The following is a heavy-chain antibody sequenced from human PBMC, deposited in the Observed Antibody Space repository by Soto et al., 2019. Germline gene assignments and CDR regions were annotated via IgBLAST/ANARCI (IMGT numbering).Heavy chain of an antibody. Sequence: ASVKVSCKASGYTFTSYGISWVRQAPGQGLEWMGWISAYNGNTNYAQKLQGRVTMTTDTSTSTAYMELRSLRSDDTAVYYCARSEGQYSSSYYYYYYMDVWGKGTTVTVSS. CDR1: GYTFTSYG. CDR2: ISAYNGNT. V-gene: IGHV1-18*01. D-gene: IGHD6-6*01. J-gene: IGHJ6*03. CDR3: ARSEGQYSSSYYYYYYMDV.